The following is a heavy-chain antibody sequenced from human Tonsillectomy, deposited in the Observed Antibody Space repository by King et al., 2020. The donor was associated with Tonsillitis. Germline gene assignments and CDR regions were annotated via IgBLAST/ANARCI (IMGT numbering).Heavy chain of an antibody. V-gene: IGHV4-34*01. Sequence: VQLQQWGAGLLKPSEPLSLTCAVYGGSFSGSYWNWIRQPPGKGLEWIGEINHSGSTNYNPSLKSRVTISVDTSKSQFSLNLTSVTAADTAVYYCARGRGDYASWLSCFDYWGQGTLVAVSS. J-gene: IGHJ4*02. CDR3: ARGRGDYASWLSCFDY. D-gene: IGHD4-17*01. CDR2: INHSGST. CDR1: GGSFSGSY.